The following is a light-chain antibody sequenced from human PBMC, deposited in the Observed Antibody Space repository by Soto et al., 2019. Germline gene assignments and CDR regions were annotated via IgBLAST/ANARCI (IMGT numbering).Light chain of an antibody. J-gene: IGKJ5*01. CDR2: AAS. CDR1: QSISSY. CDR3: QQSYSTRIT. Sequence: DIQMTQSPSSLSASVGDRVTITCRASQSISSYLNWYQQKPGKAPKLLIYAASSLQSGVPSRFSGSGSGTDFTLTISSLQHEDFETYYCQQSYSTRITLGQGTRLEIK. V-gene: IGKV1-39*01.